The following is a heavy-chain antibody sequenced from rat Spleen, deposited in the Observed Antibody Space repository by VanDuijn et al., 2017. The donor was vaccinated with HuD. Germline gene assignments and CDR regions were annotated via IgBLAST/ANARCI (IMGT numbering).Heavy chain of an antibody. Sequence: EVQLVESGGGLVQPGRSLKLSCAASGFTFSNYFMAWVRQTPTKGLEWVAYISPGGYTTYYRDSVKGRFTISRDNAKDTLYLQMDSLRSEDTATYYCSVGIRWGQGVMVTVSS. CDR1: GFTFSNYF. V-gene: IGHV5-27*01. J-gene: IGHJ2*01. CDR2: ISPGGYTT. CDR3: SVGIR. D-gene: IGHD4-3*01.